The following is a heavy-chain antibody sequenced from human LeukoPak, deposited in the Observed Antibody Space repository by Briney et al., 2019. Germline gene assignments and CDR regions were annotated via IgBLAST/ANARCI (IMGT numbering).Heavy chain of an antibody. J-gene: IGHJ5*02. CDR2: IYYSGST. Sequence: SETLSLTCTVSGGSISSSSYYWGWIRQPPGKGLEWIGSIYYSGSTYYNPSHKSRFTIYVDRAKNEYSLNLSSVTAADTAVYYCATSNPYYDILTGYYPNWFDPWGQGTLVTVSS. D-gene: IGHD3-9*01. V-gene: IGHV4-39*01. CDR1: GGSISSSSYY. CDR3: ATSNPYYDILTGYYPNWFDP.